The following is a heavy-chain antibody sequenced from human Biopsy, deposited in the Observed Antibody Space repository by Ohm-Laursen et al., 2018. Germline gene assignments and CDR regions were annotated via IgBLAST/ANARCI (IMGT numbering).Heavy chain of an antibody. CDR1: GFTYTNYA. V-gene: IGHV3-23*01. CDR3: AKFTGYTFPWDAFDM. J-gene: IGHJ3*02. Sequence: GSLRLSCAASGFTYTNYAMSWVRQAPGKRLEWVSAITTSGETTYYTDPVKGRFTISRDNSKNTLYLQMTSLGADDTAIYYCAKFTGYTFPWDAFDMWGQGTMVTVSS. CDR2: ITTSGETT. D-gene: IGHD1-1*01.